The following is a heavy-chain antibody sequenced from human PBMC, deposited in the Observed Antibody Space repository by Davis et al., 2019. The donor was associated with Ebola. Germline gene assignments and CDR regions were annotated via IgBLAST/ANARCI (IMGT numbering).Heavy chain of an antibody. J-gene: IGHJ4*02. D-gene: IGHD3-10*01. CDR3: ARDTGMVREYYFDY. Sequence: ASVKVSCKASGYTFTGYYMHWVRQAPGQGLEWMGRINPNSGGTNYAQKFQGRVTMTTDTSTSTAYMELRSLRSDDTAVYYCARDTGMVREYYFDYWGQGTLVTVSS. CDR1: GYTFTGYY. V-gene: IGHV1-2*06. CDR2: INPNSGGT.